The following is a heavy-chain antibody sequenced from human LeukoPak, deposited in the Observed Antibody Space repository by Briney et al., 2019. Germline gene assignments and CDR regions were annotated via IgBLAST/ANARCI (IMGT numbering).Heavy chain of an antibody. CDR2: INPSGGST. CDR3: ARDYDILTARSRPYYMDV. D-gene: IGHD3-9*01. J-gene: IGHJ6*03. Sequence: ASVKVSCKASGYTFTSYYMRWVRQAPGQGLEWMGIINPSGGSTSYAQKFQGRVTMTRDMSTSTVYMELSSLRSEDTAVYYCARDYDILTARSRPYYMDVWGKGTTVTVSS. V-gene: IGHV1-46*01. CDR1: GYTFTSYY.